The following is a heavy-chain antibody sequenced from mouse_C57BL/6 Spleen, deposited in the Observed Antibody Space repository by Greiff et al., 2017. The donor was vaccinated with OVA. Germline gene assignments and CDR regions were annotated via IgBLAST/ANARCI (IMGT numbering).Heavy chain of an antibody. V-gene: IGHV1-18*01. CDR3: ARTAYSNYGDWYFDV. CDR2: INPNNGGT. D-gene: IGHD2-5*01. J-gene: IGHJ1*03. Sequence: EVQLQQSGPELVKPGASVKIPCKASGYTFTDYNMDWVKQSHGKSLEWIGDINPNNGGTIYNQKFKGKATLTVDTSSSTAYMELRSLTSEDTAVYYCARTAYSNYGDWYFDVWGTGTTVTVSS. CDR1: GYTFTDYN.